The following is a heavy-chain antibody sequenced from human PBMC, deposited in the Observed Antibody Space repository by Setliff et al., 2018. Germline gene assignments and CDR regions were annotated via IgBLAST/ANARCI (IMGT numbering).Heavy chain of an antibody. CDR3: ARHTIAMSTIISYFDY. CDR1: SGSISSDNYY. J-gene: IGHJ4*01. CDR2: LSYGNA. D-gene: IGHD3-10*01. V-gene: IGHV4-39*01. Sequence: SETLSLTCTVSSGSISSDNYYWGWIRQPPGKGLEWIGTLSYGNAYYTPSLKSRVTISIDTSKNQFSLKLSSVTAADTAVYYCARHTIAMSTIISYFDYWG.